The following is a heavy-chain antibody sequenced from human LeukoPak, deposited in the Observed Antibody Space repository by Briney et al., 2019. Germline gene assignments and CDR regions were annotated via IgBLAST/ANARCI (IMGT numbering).Heavy chain of an antibody. CDR1: GDSISSGSYY. V-gene: IGHV4-61*02. D-gene: IGHD4-11*01. CDR2: IYVSGTT. CDR3: ARGHSIEPYYYYYYMDV. J-gene: IGHJ6*03. Sequence: PSETLSLTCIVSGDSISSGSYYWTWIRQPAGKGLEWIGRIYVSGTTNYNPSLKSRVTISVDTSKNQFSLKLSSVTAADTAVYYCARGHSIEPYYYYYYMDVWGKGTTVTVSS.